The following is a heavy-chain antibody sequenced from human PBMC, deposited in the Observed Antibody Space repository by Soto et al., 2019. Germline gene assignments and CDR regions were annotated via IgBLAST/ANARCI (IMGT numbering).Heavy chain of an antibody. CDR3: ARDLYYYGSGSPFYYYYGMDV. Sequence: QVQLVQSGAEVKNSGASVKVSCKASGGTFSSYAISWVRQAPGQGLEWMGGIIPIFGTANYAQKFQGRVTITADESTSTAYMELSSLRSEDTAVYYCARDLYYYGSGSPFYYYYGMDVWGQGTTVTVSS. CDR1: GGTFSSYA. D-gene: IGHD3-10*01. CDR2: IIPIFGTA. J-gene: IGHJ6*02. V-gene: IGHV1-69*13.